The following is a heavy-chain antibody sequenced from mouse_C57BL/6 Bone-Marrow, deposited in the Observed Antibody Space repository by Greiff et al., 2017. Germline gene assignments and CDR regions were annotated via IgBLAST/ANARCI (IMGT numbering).Heavy chain of an antibody. CDR1: GFSLTSYA. V-gene: IGHV2-9-1*01. CDR2: IWTGGGT. CDR3: ARNWGWLLRGGYFDV. J-gene: IGHJ1*03. D-gene: IGHD2-3*01. Sequence: VQLVESGPGLVAPSQSLSITCTVSGFSLTSYAISWVRQPPGKGLEWLGVIWTGGGTNYNSALKSRLSISKDNSKSQVFLKMNSLQPDDTARYYCARNWGWLLRGGYFDVWGTGTTVTVSS.